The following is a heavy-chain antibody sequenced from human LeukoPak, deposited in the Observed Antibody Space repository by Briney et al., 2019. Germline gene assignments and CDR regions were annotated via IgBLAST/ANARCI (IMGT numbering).Heavy chain of an antibody. CDR1: GGSFSGYY. CDR3: ARARLFDY. J-gene: IGHJ4*02. D-gene: IGHD3-22*01. Sequence: SETLSLTCAVYGGSFSGYYWSWIRQPPGKGLEWIGEINHSGSTNYNPSLKSRVTISVDTSKNQFSLKLSSVTVADTAVYYCARARLFDYWGQGTLVTVSS. V-gene: IGHV4-34*01. CDR2: INHSGST.